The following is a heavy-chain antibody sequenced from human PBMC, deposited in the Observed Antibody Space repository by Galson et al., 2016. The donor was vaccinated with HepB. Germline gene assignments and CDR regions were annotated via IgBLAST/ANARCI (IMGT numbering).Heavy chain of an antibody. J-gene: IGHJ4*02. CDR1: GFPFRSNA. D-gene: IGHD3-22*01. V-gene: IGHV3-30*04. CDR2: ISYDGSKK. CDR3: ARDLTPLIVVVNTYYFDS. Sequence: SLRLSCAASGFPFRSNAMHWVRQAPGKGLEWVAVISYDGSKKVYADSVKGRFTISRDNSKNTFHTQMNSLRHEDTAVYYCARDLTPLIVVVNTYYFDSWGQGTRVTVSS.